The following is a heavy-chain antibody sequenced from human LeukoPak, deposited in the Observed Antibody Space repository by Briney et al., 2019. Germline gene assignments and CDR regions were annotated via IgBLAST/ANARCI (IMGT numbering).Heavy chain of an antibody. D-gene: IGHD3-22*01. J-gene: IGHJ4*02. Sequence: PGRSLRLSCAASGFSFRSNGMQWVRQAPGKGLEWVTLISDDGNNKYYADSVKGRFTISRDNSKNTLNLQMNSLRAEDTAVYYCAGGYYFGDYWGQGTLVTVSS. CDR3: AGGYYFGDY. V-gene: IGHV3-30*03. CDR1: GFSFRSNG. CDR2: ISDDGNNK.